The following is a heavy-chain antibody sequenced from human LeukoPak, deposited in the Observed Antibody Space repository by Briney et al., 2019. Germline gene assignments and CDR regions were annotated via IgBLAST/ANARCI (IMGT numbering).Heavy chain of an antibody. J-gene: IGHJ4*02. V-gene: IGHV3-43D*03. Sequence: GGSLRLSCAASGFTFNDYAMHWVRQVPGKGLEWVSLINWSGVSTYYADSMKVRFTISRDNNKDSLFLQMSSLRPEDTALYYCAKDSDSSGFFEPPDFWGQGTLVTVSS. CDR2: INWSGVST. D-gene: IGHD3-22*01. CDR1: GFTFNDYA. CDR3: AKDSDSSGFFEPPDF.